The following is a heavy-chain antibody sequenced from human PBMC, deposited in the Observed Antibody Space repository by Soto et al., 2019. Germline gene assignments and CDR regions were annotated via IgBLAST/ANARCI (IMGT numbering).Heavy chain of an antibody. V-gene: IGHV1-18*01. CDR2: ISAYNGNT. CDR1: GYTFTSYG. Sequence: QVQLVQSGAEVKKPGASVKVSCKASGYTFTSYGISWVRQAPGQGLEWMGWISAYNGNTNYAQKLQGRVTMTTAASTSTADMELRSLRSDETAVSYCARAVGYYYGMDVWGQGTTVTVSS. J-gene: IGHJ6*02. CDR3: ARAVGYYYGMDV. D-gene: IGHD6-19*01.